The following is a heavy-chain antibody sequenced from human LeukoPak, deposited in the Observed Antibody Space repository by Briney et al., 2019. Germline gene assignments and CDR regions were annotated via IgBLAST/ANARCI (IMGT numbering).Heavy chain of an antibody. Sequence: QPGGSLRLSCAASGFTFSSYAMSWVRQAPGKGLEWVSAISGSGGSTYYADSVKGRFTISRDNSKNTLYLQMNSLRAEDTAVYYCARDGRMATIYGSFDYWDQGTLVTVSS. V-gene: IGHV3-23*01. CDR3: ARDGRMATIYGSFDY. D-gene: IGHD5-24*01. CDR2: ISGSGGST. CDR1: GFTFSSYA. J-gene: IGHJ4*02.